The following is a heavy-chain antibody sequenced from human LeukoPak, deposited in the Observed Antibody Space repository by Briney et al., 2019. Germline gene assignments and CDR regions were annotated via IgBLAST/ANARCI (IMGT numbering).Heavy chain of an antibody. V-gene: IGHV4-39*01. J-gene: IGHJ6*03. Sequence: PSETLSLTCTVSGGSITSSSYYWGWIRQPPGKGLQWIGSFYCGSTYYNPSLKSRVTIYVDTSKNQFSLKLSSVTAADTAVYYCARQVYYYYYMDVWGKGTTVTISS. CDR3: ARQVYYYYYMDV. CDR2: FYCGST. CDR1: GGSITSSSYY.